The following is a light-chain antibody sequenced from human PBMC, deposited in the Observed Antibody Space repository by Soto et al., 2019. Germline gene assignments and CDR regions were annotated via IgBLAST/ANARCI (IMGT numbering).Light chain of an antibody. V-gene: IGLV2-14*01. CDR1: SRDVGGYNY. Sequence: SVLTPPASVSGSPGQSITLSCTGTSRDVGGYNYVSWCQQHPCKAPRLLIYEVSHRPSGVSNRFSASKSGNTASLTISELQAEDEADYYCISYTINNNYGFGTGTKGTVL. CDR2: EVS. CDR3: ISYTINNNYG. J-gene: IGLJ1*01.